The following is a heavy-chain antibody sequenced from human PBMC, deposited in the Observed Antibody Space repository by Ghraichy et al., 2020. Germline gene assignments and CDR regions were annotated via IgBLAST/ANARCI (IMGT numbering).Heavy chain of an antibody. CDR2: IYYSGST. CDR3: VRHYYYDSSGYYSGAFDI. CDR1: GGSISSYY. V-gene: IGHV4-59*01. Sequence: SETLSLTCTVSGGSISSYYWSWIRQPPGKGLEWIGYIYYSGSTNYNPSLKSRVTISVDTSKNQFSLKLSSVTAADTAVYYCVRHYYYDSSGYYSGAFDIWGQGTMVTVSS. D-gene: IGHD3-22*01. J-gene: IGHJ3*02.